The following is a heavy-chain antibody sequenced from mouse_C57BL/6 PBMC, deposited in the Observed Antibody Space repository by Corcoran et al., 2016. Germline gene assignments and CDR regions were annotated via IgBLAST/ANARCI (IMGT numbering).Heavy chain of an antibody. CDR2: INPYSGVP. J-gene: IGHJ2*01. CDR1: GYTFTTYG. Sequence: QSQLVQSGPELKKPGETVKIYCTASGYTFTTYGMSWVTQAPGKGLKWMGGINPYSGVPTYADDFKGRFSFSLETSASTAYLQITNLKNEATSTYFWARDPSYYYCTHYFDYWGQGTTLTVSS. V-gene: IGHV9-3*01. CDR3: ARDPSYYYCTHYFDY. D-gene: IGHD1-1*01.